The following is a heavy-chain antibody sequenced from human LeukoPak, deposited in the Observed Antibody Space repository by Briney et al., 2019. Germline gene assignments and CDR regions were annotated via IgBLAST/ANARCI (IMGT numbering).Heavy chain of an antibody. Sequence: SETLSLTCTVSGGSISSYYWTWIRQPPGKGLEWIGYIYYTGATSYNPSPKSRVTISVDTSKNQFSLKVTSVATADTAVYYCAKYGGSGWVIDNWGQGTLVTVSS. CDR2: IYYTGAT. D-gene: IGHD6-19*01. CDR3: AKYGGSGWVIDN. V-gene: IGHV4-59*08. CDR1: GGSISSYY. J-gene: IGHJ4*02.